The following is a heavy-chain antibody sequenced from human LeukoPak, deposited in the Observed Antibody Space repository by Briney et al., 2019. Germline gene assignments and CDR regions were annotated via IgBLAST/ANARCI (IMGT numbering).Heavy chain of an antibody. CDR1: GFPFNKDW. J-gene: IGHJ3*02. D-gene: IGHD2-15*01. CDR3: ARDLGHCSGGSCHPVAVVI. CDR2: IKWEGDSI. Sequence: GGSLRLSCAPSGFPFNKDWMHWVRHVPGKGLVWVSRIKWEGDSIAYADSVRGRFPISRDNTKNMLYLQMNDLRVENKAVYYCARDLGHCSGGSCHPVAVVIWCQGTMVTVSS. V-gene: IGHV3-74*01.